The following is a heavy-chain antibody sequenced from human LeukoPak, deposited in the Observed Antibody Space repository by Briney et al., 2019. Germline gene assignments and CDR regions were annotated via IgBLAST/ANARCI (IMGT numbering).Heavy chain of an antibody. J-gene: IGHJ5*02. CDR2: INHSGST. V-gene: IGHV4-34*01. CDR1: GGSFSGYY. Sequence: SEALSLTCAVYGGSFSGYYWSWIRQPPGKGLEWIGEINHSGSTNYNPSLKSRVTISVDTSKNQFSLKLSSVTAADTAVCYCALGGTTVTTWFDPWGQGTLVTVSS. CDR3: ALGGTTVTTWFDP. D-gene: IGHD4-17*01.